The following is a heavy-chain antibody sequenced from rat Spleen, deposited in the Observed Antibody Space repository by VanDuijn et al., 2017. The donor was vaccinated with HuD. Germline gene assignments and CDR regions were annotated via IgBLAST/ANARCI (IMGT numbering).Heavy chain of an antibody. D-gene: IGHD4-3*01. V-gene: IGHV5-31*01. CDR1: GFTFNNYW. CDR2: ITSLGSGT. J-gene: IGHJ3*01. Sequence: EVQLVESGGGLVQPGRSLKLSCVASGFTFNNYWMTWIRQAPGKGLEWIASITSLGSGTYYRDSVRGRFTVSRDNSKSTLYLQVDSLRSEDTATYYCARQDTSGYSNWFAYWGQGTLVTVSS. CDR3: ARQDTSGYSNWFAY.